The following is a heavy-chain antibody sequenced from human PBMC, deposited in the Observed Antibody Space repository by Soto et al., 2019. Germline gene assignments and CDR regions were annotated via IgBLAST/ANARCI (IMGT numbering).Heavy chain of an antibody. CDR1: GYSFTRHY. Sequence: QMQLVQSGAEVKKPGASVKVSCKASGYSFTRHYIHWVRQAPGQGLEWMGIINSSGGHTYYAQKFQGRVALISDTSTSTVYMERSSLRSEDTSVYYCARDLLAAGSDALDIWGQGTMVTVSS. CDR3: ARDLLAAGSDALDI. D-gene: IGHD6-13*01. V-gene: IGHV1-46*01. J-gene: IGHJ3*02. CDR2: INSSGGHT.